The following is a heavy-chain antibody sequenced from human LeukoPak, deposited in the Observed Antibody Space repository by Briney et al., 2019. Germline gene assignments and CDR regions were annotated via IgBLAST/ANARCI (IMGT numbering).Heavy chain of an antibody. CDR1: GFSITSGYY. J-gene: IGHJ4*02. CDR3: ARLPTDSSPDHY. CDR2: IYYSGTT. Sequence: SETLSLTCAVSGFSITSGYYWDWIRQPPGKGLEWIGYIYYSGTTNYNPSLKSRVTISVDTSKNQFSLKLSSVTAADTAVYYCARLPTDSSPDHYWGQGTLVTVSS. V-gene: IGHV4-38-2*01. D-gene: IGHD6-13*01.